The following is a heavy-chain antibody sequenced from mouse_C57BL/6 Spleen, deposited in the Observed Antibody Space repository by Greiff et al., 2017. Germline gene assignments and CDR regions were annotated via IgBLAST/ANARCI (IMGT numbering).Heavy chain of an antibody. V-gene: IGHV14-3*01. CDR2: IDPANGNT. Sequence: VQLQQSVAELVRPGASVKLSCTASGFNIKNTYMPWVKQRPEQGLEWIGRIDPANGNTKYAPKFQGKATITADTSSNTAYLQLSSLTSEDTALYYCARDWGLVLRYFDVWGTGTTVTVSS. D-gene: IGHD1-1*01. CDR3: ARDWGLVLRYFDV. CDR1: GFNIKNTY. J-gene: IGHJ1*03.